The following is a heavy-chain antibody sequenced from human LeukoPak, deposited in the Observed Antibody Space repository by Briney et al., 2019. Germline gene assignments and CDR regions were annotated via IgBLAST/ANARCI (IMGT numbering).Heavy chain of an antibody. D-gene: IGHD1-26*01. V-gene: IGHV3-74*01. CDR3: ARDRNTGSSYENLFEY. J-gene: IGHJ4*02. CDR1: GFTFSSYG. Sequence: GGSLRLSCAASGFTFSSYGMHWVRQAPGKGLVWVSRINSDGSSTTYADSVKGRFTISRDNAKNTLYLQMNSLRAEDTSVYYCARDRNTGSSYENLFEYWGQGSLVTVSS. CDR2: INSDGSST.